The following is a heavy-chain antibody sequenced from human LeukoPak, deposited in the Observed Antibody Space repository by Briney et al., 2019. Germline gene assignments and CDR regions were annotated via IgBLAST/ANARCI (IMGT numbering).Heavy chain of an antibody. CDR1: GYSISSGYY. CDR3: ARNSGSRYYYYYMDV. CDR2: IYYSGST. J-gene: IGHJ6*03. V-gene: IGHV4-61*01. Sequence: SETLSLTCTVSGYSISSGYYWGWIRQPPGKGLEWIGYIYYSGSTNYNPSLKSRVTISVDTSKNQFSLKLSSVTAADTAVYYCARNSGSRYYYYYMDVWGKGTTVTVSS. D-gene: IGHD1-26*01.